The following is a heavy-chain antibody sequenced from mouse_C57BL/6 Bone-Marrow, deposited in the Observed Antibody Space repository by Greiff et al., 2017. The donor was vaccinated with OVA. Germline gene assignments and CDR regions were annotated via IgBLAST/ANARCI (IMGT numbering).Heavy chain of an antibody. D-gene: IGHD1-1*01. V-gene: IGHV1-26*01. CDR3: ARSFITTVVATDFDY. Sequence: VQLQQSGPELVKPGASVKISCKASGYTFTDYYMNWVKQSHGKSLEWIGDINPNNGGTSYNQKFKGKATLTVDKSSSTAYMELRSLTSEDYAVYDCARSFITTVVATDFDYWGQGTTLTVSS. CDR1: GYTFTDYY. CDR2: INPNNGGT. J-gene: IGHJ2*01.